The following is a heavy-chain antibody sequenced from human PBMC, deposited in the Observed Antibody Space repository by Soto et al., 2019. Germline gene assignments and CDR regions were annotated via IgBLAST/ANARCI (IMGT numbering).Heavy chain of an antibody. V-gene: IGHV1-2*04. CDR2: IDPKSGDT. Sequence: SLQFSCKTSEYTFLGYYMNWVRQAPGQGLEWMGWIDPKSGDTDYAQKFQGWVTMTRDTSMSTVYMEVSRLRSDDTAVYYCARAGPRSAAAGIIYYYYAMDVWGQGTTVTVSS. CDR3: ARAGPRSAAAGIIYYYYAMDV. CDR1: EYTFLGYY. J-gene: IGHJ6*02. D-gene: IGHD6-13*01.